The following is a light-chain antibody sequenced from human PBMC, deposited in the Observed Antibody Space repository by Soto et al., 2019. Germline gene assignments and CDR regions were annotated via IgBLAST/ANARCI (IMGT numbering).Light chain of an antibody. J-gene: IGKJ2*01. Sequence: EIVMTQSPATLSVSLGERATLSCRASQSVSSNLAWYKQKPGQPPSLLIYGASARATGIPARFSGSGSGTEFTLTISSLRSEDFAVYYCQHYNNWPFTFGQGTKLEIK. CDR2: GAS. CDR1: QSVSSN. CDR3: QHYNNWPFT. V-gene: IGKV3-15*01.